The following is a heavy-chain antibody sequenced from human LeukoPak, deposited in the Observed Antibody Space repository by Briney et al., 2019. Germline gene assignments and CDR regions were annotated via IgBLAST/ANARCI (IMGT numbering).Heavy chain of an antibody. Sequence: PSETLSLTCTVSGGSITSYYWAWLRQPPEKGLEWIGYIYYSGYNNYNPSLKSRVSMSVDTSKNQFSLKLTSVTAADTAVYYCARYGSGSPFDYWGQGTLVTVSS. D-gene: IGHD3-10*01. CDR2: IYYSGYN. V-gene: IGHV4-59*08. J-gene: IGHJ4*02. CDR3: ARYGSGSPFDY. CDR1: GGSITSYY.